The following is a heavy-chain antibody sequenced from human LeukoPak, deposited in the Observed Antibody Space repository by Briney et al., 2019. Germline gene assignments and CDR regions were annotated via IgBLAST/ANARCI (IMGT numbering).Heavy chain of an antibody. CDR3: ARGPIQLWIHNAMDV. J-gene: IGHJ6*02. D-gene: IGHD5-18*01. CDR1: GFTFGDHA. CDR2: IRSKAYRGTT. Sequence: GGSLRLSCTGSGFTFGDHAMSWVRQAPGKGLEWVGFIRSKAYRGTTEYAASVRGRFTVSRDDSASIAYLQMSSLKTEDTAVYYCARGPIQLWIHNAMDVWGQGTTVTVSS. V-gene: IGHV3-49*04.